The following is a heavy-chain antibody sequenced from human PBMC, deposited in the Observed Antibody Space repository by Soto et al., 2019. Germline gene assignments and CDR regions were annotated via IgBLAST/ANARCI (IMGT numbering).Heavy chain of an antibody. CDR2: IIPMSGRP. Sequence: GASVKVSCKASGGSFNSYAISWVRQAPGQGLEWMGGIIPMSGRPNYAQRFQGKVTISADKFTSTVFMEVHSLTYEDTAVYYCARRGRESANWFDPWGQGTLVTVSS. J-gene: IGHJ5*02. V-gene: IGHV1-69*06. CDR1: GGSFNSYA. CDR3: ARRGRESANWFDP.